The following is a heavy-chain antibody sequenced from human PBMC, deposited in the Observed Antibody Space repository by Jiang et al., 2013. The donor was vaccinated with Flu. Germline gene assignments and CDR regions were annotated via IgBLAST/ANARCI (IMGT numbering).Heavy chain of an antibody. J-gene: IGHJ5*01. Sequence: LLKPSETLSLSCRVSGGSLTNYYWSWIRQPPGKGLEWIGYIHDSGNTNYNPSLKSRVTISVDTSKNQFSLSLSSVTAADTAVYLCARLQIAMIGRGWFDSWG. D-gene: IGHD3-22*01. CDR1: GGSLTNYY. V-gene: IGHV4-59*01. CDR3: ARLQIAMIGRGWFDS. CDR2: IHDSGNT.